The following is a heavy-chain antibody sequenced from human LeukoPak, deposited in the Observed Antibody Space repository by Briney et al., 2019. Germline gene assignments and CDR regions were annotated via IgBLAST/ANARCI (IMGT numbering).Heavy chain of an antibody. D-gene: IGHD3-22*01. J-gene: IGHJ4*02. CDR3: VKAALQYYYDTSGSFDY. CDR2: ISNNVGST. Sequence: GGSLRLSCSASGFTFGNYAMYWVRQAPGKGLEYVSTISNNVGSTYYADSVKGRFTISRDNSKNTLYLQMRSLRIEDTAMYYCVKAALQYYYDTSGSFDYWGQGTLVTVSS. CDR1: GFTFGNYA. V-gene: IGHV3-64D*09.